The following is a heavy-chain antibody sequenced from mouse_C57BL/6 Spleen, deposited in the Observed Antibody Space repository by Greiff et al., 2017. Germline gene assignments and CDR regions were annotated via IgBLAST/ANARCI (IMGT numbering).Heavy chain of an antibody. CDR1: GYSITNGNHW. CDR2: IRSSGST. V-gene: IGHV3-4*01. J-gene: IGHJ2*01. D-gene: IGHD1-1*01. Sequence: EVKLQESGPALVKPSQTVSLTCTVTGYSITNGNHWWNWLRQVSGSKLEWIGYIRSSGSTDSNPSLKSRMSITRDTSKNQLFLPLNSVTTDDIATYDGASSYYYGREDYCDYWGQGTTLTVSS. CDR3: ASSYYYGREDYCDY.